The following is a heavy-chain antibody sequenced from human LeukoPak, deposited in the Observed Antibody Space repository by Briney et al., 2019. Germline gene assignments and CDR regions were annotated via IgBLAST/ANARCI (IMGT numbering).Heavy chain of an antibody. CDR1: GYSISSGYY. D-gene: IGHD1-26*01. V-gene: IGHV4-38-2*02. Sequence: PSETLSLTCTVSGYSISSGYYWGWIRQPPGKGLEWIGSIYHSGSTYYNPSLKSRVTISVDTSKNQFSLKLSSVTAADTAVYYCARSDPRWWYVGATYLGAFDIWGQGTMVTVSS. CDR2: IYHSGST. CDR3: ARSDPRWWYVGATYLGAFDI. J-gene: IGHJ3*02.